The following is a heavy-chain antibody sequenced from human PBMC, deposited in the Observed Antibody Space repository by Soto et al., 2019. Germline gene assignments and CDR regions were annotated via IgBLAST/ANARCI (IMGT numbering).Heavy chain of an antibody. V-gene: IGHV3-21*01. J-gene: IGHJ6*02. CDR1: GFTFSSYS. D-gene: IGHD5-12*01. CDR3: ARVGMATIMYYYYGMDV. Sequence: LRLSCAASGFTFSSYSMNWVRQAPGKGLEWVSSISSSSSYIYYADSVKGRFTISRDNAKNSLYLQMNSLRAEDTAVYYCARVGMATIMYYYYGMDVWGQGTTVTVSS. CDR2: ISSSSSYI.